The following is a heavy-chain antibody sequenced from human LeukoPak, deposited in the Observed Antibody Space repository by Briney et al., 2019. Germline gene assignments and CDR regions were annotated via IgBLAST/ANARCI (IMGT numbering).Heavy chain of an antibody. D-gene: IGHD2-15*01. CDR3: ARGNEYTWWQ. J-gene: IGHJ4*02. CDR1: DGSIKTNYW. V-gene: IGHV4-4*02. CDR2: TWHSGSST. Sequence: SETLSLTCTVSDGSIKTNYWWTWVRQPPGKGLEWIGETWHSGSSTNYNPSLKSRVTISVDKPKSQFSLKLTSVTAADTAIYYCARGNEYTWWQWSQGTLVTVSS.